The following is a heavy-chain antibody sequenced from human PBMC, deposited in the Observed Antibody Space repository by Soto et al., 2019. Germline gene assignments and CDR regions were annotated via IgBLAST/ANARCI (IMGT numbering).Heavy chain of an antibody. Sequence: QVQLQQWGAGLLKPSETLSLTCAVYGGSFSGYYWSWIRQPPGKGLEWIGEINHSGSTNYNPSLKSRVTISVDTSKNQFSLKLSSVTAADTAVYCCARIRDCSGGSCYPLFDYWGQGTLVTVSS. V-gene: IGHV4-34*01. D-gene: IGHD2-15*01. CDR3: ARIRDCSGGSCYPLFDY. CDR2: INHSGST. CDR1: GGSFSGYY. J-gene: IGHJ4*02.